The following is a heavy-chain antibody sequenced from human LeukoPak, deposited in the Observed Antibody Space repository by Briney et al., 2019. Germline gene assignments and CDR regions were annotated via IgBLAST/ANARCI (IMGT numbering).Heavy chain of an antibody. J-gene: IGHJ4*02. CDR2: ISGSGGNT. D-gene: IGHD3-22*01. CDR3: ARELQDSSGYFDY. CDR1: GFTFSNYA. Sequence: GGSLRLSCAASGFTFSNYAMSWVRQAPGKGLEWVSVISGSGGNTYYADSVKGRFTISRDNSKNTQYLQVNSLRAEDTAVYYCARELQDSSGYFDYWGQGTLVTVSS. V-gene: IGHV3-23*01.